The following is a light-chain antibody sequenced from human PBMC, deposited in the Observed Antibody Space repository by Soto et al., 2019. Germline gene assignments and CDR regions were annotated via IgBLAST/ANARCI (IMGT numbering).Light chain of an antibody. CDR2: GAS. Sequence: EVVLTHSPGTLSFSPLGIATLSFRASQSVSMRLALYQQRPGQSPRLLISGASMRASGVPVRFIGSGSGTDFTLTITRLEPEDFAVYYCQKYGGSPINFGLGTRLEIK. CDR1: QSVSMR. J-gene: IGKJ5*01. V-gene: IGKV3-20*01. CDR3: QKYGGSPIN.